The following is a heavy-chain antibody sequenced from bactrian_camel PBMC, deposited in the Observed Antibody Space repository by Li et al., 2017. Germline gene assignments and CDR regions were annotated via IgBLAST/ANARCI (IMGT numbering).Heavy chain of an antibody. CDR3: AAGRAYAGSCQFPAQRFYAY. J-gene: IGHJ4*01. CDR2: IGADGRT. D-gene: IGHD6*01. Sequence: HVQLVESGGGSVGAGGSLRHSCSVSGSTYSSYCMGWFRQAPGKEREGVAAIGADGRTSYTDSVKGRFTISKGNARNPLYLQMDSLKPEDTAMYYCAAGRAYAGSCQFPAQRFYAYWGQGTQVTVS. CDR1: GSTYSSYC. V-gene: IGHV3S55*01.